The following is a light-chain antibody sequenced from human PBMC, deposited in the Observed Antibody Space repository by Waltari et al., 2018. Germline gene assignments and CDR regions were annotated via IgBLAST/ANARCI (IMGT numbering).Light chain of an antibody. CDR1: QDISTS. Sequence: AIQLTQSPSSLSASVGDRVTITCRASQDISTSLVWYQQNPGKPPNLLLYGASSLKSWVPARFNGSGSGTTFTLTISSLQPEDFATEYCQHYDSSPYTFGQGTKLE. J-gene: IGKJ2*01. V-gene: IGKV1-13*02. CDR3: QHYDSSPYT. CDR2: GAS.